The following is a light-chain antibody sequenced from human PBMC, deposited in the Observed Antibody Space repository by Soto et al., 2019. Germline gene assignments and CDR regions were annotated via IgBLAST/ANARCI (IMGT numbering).Light chain of an antibody. CDR1: QSVSSY. Sequence: EIVLTQSPATLSLSPGERATLSCRASQSVSSYLAWYQQKPGHAPRLLICDVSNRATGIPARFSGSGSGTDFTLTISSLEPEDFAVYYCQQRSNWPRFTFGPGTKVDIK. V-gene: IGKV3-11*01. CDR2: DVS. J-gene: IGKJ3*01. CDR3: QQRSNWPRFT.